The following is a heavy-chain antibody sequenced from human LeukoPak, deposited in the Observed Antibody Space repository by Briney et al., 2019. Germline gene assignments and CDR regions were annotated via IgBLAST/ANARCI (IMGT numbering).Heavy chain of an antibody. CDR3: ARNFAS. V-gene: IGHV3-48*03. J-gene: IGHJ4*02. Sequence: GGSLRLSCAASGFTFSSYGMNWVRQAPGKGLEWVSYIGNSGSTMYYADSVRGRFTISRDNAKNSLYLQMNSLRAEDTAVYYCARNFASWGQGTLVTVSS. CDR1: GFTFSSYG. CDR2: IGNSGSTM.